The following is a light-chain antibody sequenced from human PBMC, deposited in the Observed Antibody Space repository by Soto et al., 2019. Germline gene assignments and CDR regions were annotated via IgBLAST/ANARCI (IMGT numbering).Light chain of an antibody. CDR2: RNN. CDR1: SSNIGSNY. CDR3: AAWDDSLSGVV. Sequence: QAVVTQPPSASGTPGQRVTISCSGSSSNIGSNYVYWYQQLPVTAPKLLIYRNNQRPSGVPDRFSGSKSGTSASLAISGLRSEDEADYYCAAWDDSLSGVVFGGGTKLTVL. J-gene: IGLJ2*01. V-gene: IGLV1-47*01.